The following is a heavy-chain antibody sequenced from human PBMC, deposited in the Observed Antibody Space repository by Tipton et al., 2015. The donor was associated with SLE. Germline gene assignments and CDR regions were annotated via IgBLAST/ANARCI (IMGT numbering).Heavy chain of an antibody. Sequence: TLSLTCTVSGGSISSGSYYWSWIRQPAGKGLEWIGRIYTSGSTNYNPSLKSRVTISVDTSKNQFSLKLSSVTAADTAVYYCAPFLGGNWFDPWGQGTLVTVSS. CDR1: GGSISSGSYY. CDR3: APFLGGNWFDP. J-gene: IGHJ5*02. CDR2: IYTSGST. V-gene: IGHV4-61*02. D-gene: IGHD2-21*01.